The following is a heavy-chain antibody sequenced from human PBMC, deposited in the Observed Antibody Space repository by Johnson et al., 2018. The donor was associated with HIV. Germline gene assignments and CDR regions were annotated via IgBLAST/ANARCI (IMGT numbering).Heavy chain of an antibody. V-gene: IGHV3-11*01. CDR2: ISSSWNRGYF. CDR1: GFTFSDHY. D-gene: IGHD3-3*01. J-gene: IGHJ3*02. Sequence: QVQLVESGGGLVKAGGSLRLSCAASGFTFSDHYMTWIRQAPGKGLECISSISSSWNRGYFAYADSVKGRFTISRDNAKNSLHLQMNSLRPEDTALYYCAKGRLTIFREVIWYAFDIWGQGTMVIVSS. CDR3: AKGRLTIFREVIWYAFDI.